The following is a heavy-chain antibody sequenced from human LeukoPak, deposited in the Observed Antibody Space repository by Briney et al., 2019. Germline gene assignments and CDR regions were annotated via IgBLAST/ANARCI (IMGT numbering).Heavy chain of an antibody. CDR2: INPNSGGT. Sequence: RASVKVSCKASGYIFTGYYMHWVRQAPGQGLEWMGWINPNSGGTNYAQKFQGRVTMTRDTTISTAYMELSRLSSDDTAVYFCAREPFGGFCTDTTCPPFDYWGQGTLVTVSS. CDR1: GYIFTGYY. D-gene: IGHD2-8*02. J-gene: IGHJ4*02. CDR3: AREPFGGFCTDTTCPPFDY. V-gene: IGHV1-2*02.